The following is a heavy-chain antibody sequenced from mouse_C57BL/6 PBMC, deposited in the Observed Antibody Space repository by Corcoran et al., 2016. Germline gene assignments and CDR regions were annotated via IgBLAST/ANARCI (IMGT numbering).Heavy chain of an antibody. D-gene: IGHD1-1*02. CDR3: ARDGDYFDY. Sequence: VQLQQSGPELVKPGASVKLSCKASGYTFTDYYINWVKQRPGQGLEWIARIYPGSGNTYYNEKFKGKATLTAEKSSSTAYMQLSSLTSEDSAVYFCARDGDYFDYWGQGTTLTVSS. J-gene: IGHJ2*01. CDR1: GYTFTDYY. CDR2: IYPGSGNT. V-gene: IGHV1-76*01.